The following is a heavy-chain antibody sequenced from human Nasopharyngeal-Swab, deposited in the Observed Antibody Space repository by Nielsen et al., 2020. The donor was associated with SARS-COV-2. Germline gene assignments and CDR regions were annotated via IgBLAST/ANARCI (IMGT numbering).Heavy chain of an antibody. CDR1: GGSISSGGYY. CDR2: IYYSGST. Sequence: SETLSLTCTVSGGSISSGGYYWSWIRQHPGKGLEWIGYIYYSGSTYYNPSLKSRVTISVDTSKNQFSLKLSSVTAADTAVYYCARGLYCYYYMDVWGKGTTVTVSS. J-gene: IGHJ6*03. CDR3: ARGLYCYYYMDV. V-gene: IGHV4-31*03.